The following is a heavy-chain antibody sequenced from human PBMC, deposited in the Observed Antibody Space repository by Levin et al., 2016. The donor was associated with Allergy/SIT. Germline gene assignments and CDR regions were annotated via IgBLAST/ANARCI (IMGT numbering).Heavy chain of an antibody. Sequence: GGSLRLSCAASGFTFSTYTIHWVRQAPGKGLEWVAVISYDGSNKNHADSVKGRFTISRDNSKNTVYLQMNSLRVEDTAIYYCAGDDKGDYFYYYKMSVWGQGTTVTVSS. D-gene: IGHD2-21*02. J-gene: IGHJ6*02. CDR2: ISYDGSNK. V-gene: IGHV3-30-3*01. CDR1: GFTFSTYT. CDR3: AGDDKGDYFYYYKMSV.